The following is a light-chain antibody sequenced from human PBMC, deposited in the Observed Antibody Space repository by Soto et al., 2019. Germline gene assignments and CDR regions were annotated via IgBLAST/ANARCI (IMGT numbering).Light chain of an antibody. V-gene: IGLV2-8*01. J-gene: IGLJ2*01. CDR1: SSDVGGHNH. Sequence: QSALTQPPSASGSPGQSVTISCTGASSDVGGHNHVSWYQHHPGKVPKLIIYEVIKRPSGVPDRFSGSKSGSTASLTVSGLQAEDEADYYCSSYAAGKHLLFGGGTKLPVL. CDR2: EVI. CDR3: SSYAAGKHLL.